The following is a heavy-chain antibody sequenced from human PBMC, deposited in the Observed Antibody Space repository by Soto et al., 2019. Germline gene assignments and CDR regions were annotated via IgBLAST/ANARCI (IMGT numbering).Heavy chain of an antibody. Sequence: EVQLVESGGGLVQPGGSLRLSCAASGFTFSSYEMNWVRQAPGKGLEWVSYISSSGSTIYYADSVKGRFTISRDNAKNSLYLQMNSLRAEDTAVCYCARWARVVTAILYYYYYGMDVWGQGTTVTVSS. CDR3: ARWARVVTAILYYYYYGMDV. D-gene: IGHD2-21*02. V-gene: IGHV3-48*03. J-gene: IGHJ6*02. CDR1: GFTFSSYE. CDR2: ISSSGSTI.